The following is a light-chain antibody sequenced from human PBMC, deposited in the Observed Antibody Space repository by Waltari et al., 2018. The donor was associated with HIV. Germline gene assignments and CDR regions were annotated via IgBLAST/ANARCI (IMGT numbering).Light chain of an antibody. J-gene: IGKJ5*01. CDR1: ESIGAY. CDR2: DTS. CDR3: QQRARWTVT. V-gene: IGKV3-11*01. Sequence: EIVLTQSPDTLSLSPGDRATLYCRANESIGAYIAWYRQKPGQVPRVLMYDTSKRATDIPERFSGSRSGTEFTLTISSLEPEDFAMYFCQQRARWTVTFGQGTRVDI.